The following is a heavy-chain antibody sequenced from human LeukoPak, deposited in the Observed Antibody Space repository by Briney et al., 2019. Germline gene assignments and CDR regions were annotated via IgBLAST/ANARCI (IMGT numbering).Heavy chain of an antibody. CDR2: ISYDGSNK. Sequence: GGSLRLSCAASGFTFSSYGMHWVRQAPGKGLEWVAVISYDGSNKYYADSVKGRFTISRDNSKNTLYLQMNSLRAEDTAVYYCAKDALFGSGSYYGAFDIWGQGTMVTVSS. J-gene: IGHJ3*02. V-gene: IGHV3-30*18. D-gene: IGHD3-10*01. CDR1: GFTFSSYG. CDR3: AKDALFGSGSYYGAFDI.